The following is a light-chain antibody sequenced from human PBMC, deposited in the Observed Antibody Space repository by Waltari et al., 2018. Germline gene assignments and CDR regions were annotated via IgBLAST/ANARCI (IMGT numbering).Light chain of an antibody. V-gene: IGLV3-21*04. Sequence: SYVLTQPPSVSVAPGETASITCGGDNLGSYSVHWYPQKPGQAPVLVIFYDSDRPSGIPARFSGSNSGNTATLTITSVEAGDEARYYCQVWHADIDPGVFGTGTEVTVL. J-gene: IGLJ1*01. CDR3: QVWHADIDPGV. CDR2: YDS. CDR1: NLGSYS.